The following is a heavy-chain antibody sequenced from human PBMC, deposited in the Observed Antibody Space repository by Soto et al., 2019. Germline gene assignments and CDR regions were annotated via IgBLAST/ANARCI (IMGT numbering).Heavy chain of an antibody. CDR1: XFTLSDHY. Sequence: SLRLSCAASXFTLSDHYMDWVRQAPGKGLEWVGRTKNKANRYTTEYAASVNGRFTISRDDSKNSLYLQMNSLKTEDTAVYYCARWVSGSPDNWGQGTLVTVSS. D-gene: IGHD1-26*01. J-gene: IGHJ4*02. CDR2: TKNKANRYTT. V-gene: IGHV3-72*01. CDR3: ARWVSGSPDN.